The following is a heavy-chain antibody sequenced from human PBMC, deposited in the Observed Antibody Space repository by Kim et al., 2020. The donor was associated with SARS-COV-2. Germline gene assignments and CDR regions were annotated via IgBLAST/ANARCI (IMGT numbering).Heavy chain of an antibody. Sequence: GESLKISCKGSGYSFTSYWIVWVRQMPGKGLEWMGIIYPGDSDTRYSPSFQGQVTISADKSISTAYLQWSSLKASDTAMYYCARQPKFSSGGFDPWGQGTLVTVSS. D-gene: IGHD2-15*01. CDR3: ARQPKFSSGGFDP. CDR2: IYPGDSDT. CDR1: GYSFTSYW. J-gene: IGHJ5*02. V-gene: IGHV5-51*01.